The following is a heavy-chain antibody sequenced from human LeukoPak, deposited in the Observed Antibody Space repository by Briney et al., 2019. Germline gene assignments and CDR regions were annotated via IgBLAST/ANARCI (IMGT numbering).Heavy chain of an antibody. CDR3: ARGLTPDSSGYYYFDY. J-gene: IGHJ4*02. V-gene: IGHV4-34*01. Sequence: SETLSLTCAVYGGSFSGYYWSWIRQPPGKGLEWIGEINHSGSTNYNPSLKSRVTISVDTSKNQFSLKLSSVTAADTAVYYCARGLTPDSSGYYYFDYWGQGTLVTVSS. D-gene: IGHD3-22*01. CDR2: INHSGST. CDR1: GGSFSGYY.